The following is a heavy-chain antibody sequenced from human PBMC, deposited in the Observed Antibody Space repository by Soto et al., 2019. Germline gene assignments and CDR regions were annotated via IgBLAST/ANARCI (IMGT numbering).Heavy chain of an antibody. CDR1: GGTFSSYT. CDR2: IIPILGIA. CDR3: ASPSGSIIPLDYYYMDV. D-gene: IGHD3-10*01. V-gene: IGHV1-69*02. J-gene: IGHJ6*03. Sequence: QVQLVQSGAEVKKPGSSVKVSCKASGGTFSSYTISWVRQAPGQGLEWMGRIIPILGIANYAQKFQGRVTITADKSTSTAYMELSSLRSEDTAVYYRASPSGSIIPLDYYYMDVWGKGTTVTVSS.